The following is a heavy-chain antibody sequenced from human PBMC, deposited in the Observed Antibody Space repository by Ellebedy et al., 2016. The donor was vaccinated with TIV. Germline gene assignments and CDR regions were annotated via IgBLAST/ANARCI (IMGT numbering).Heavy chain of an antibody. CDR1: GFTFRTSS. CDR2: ISSSGNYK. Sequence: GGSLRLSXAASGFTFRTSSVNWVRQAPGQGLEWVSSISSSGNYKYYADSVKGRFTISRDNAKNTLSLQMSGLRAEDTAVYYCARADLHSNVVVPAALDEWGQGTLVTVSS. D-gene: IGHD2-15*01. CDR3: ARADLHSNVVVPAALDE. J-gene: IGHJ4*02. V-gene: IGHV3-21*06.